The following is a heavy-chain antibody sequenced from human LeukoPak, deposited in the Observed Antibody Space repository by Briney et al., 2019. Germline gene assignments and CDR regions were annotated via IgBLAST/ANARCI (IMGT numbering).Heavy chain of an antibody. D-gene: IGHD2-15*01. CDR2: IKQDGSEK. J-gene: IGHJ4*02. CDR1: GFTFSSYW. CDR3: ARAASGHGYYFDY. V-gene: IGHV3-7*01. Sequence: PGGSLRLSCAASGFTFSSYWMSWVRQAPGKGLEWVANIKQDGSEKYYVDSVKGRFTISRDNAKNSLYLQMNSLRAEDTAVYYCARAASGHGYYFDYWGQGTLVTVSS.